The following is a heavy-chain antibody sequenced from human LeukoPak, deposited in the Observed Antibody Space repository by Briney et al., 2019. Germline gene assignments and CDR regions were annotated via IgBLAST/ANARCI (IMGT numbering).Heavy chain of an antibody. CDR1: GGSISSYY. D-gene: IGHD3-9*01. CDR3: ARGSILTGYYHSDAFDI. Sequence: SETLSLTCTVSGGSISSYYWSWIRQPPGKGLERIGNIYYSGSTNYNPSLKSRVTISVGTSKNQFSLKLSSVTAADTAVYYCARGSILTGYYHSDAFDIWGQGTMVTVSS. CDR2: IYYSGST. V-gene: IGHV4-59*01. J-gene: IGHJ3*02.